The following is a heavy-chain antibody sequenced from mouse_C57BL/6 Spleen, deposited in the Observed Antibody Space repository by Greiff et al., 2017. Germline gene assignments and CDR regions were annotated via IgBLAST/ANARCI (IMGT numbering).Heavy chain of an antibody. D-gene: IGHD2-10*01. V-gene: IGHV1-15*01. J-gene: IGHJ2*01. CDR2: IDPETGGT. CDR1: GYTFTDYE. Sequence: VQLQQSGAELVRPGASVTLSCKASGYTFTDYEMHWVKQTPVHGLEWIGAIDPETGGTAYKQRVKGRAILTADKSTSTAYMELRSLTSEDSAVYYCTRSSYYGNYNVWGQGTTLTVSS. CDR3: TRSSYYGNYNV.